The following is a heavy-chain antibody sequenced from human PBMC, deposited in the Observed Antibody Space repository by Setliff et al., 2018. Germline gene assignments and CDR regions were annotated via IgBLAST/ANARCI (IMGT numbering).Heavy chain of an antibody. D-gene: IGHD1-26*01. CDR2: INPKSGVT. Sequence: ASVKVSCKTSGYTFTGYFIHWVRQAPRQGPEWLGWINPKSGVTSYAQSFQGRIAMTRDTSINTVYMELNSLTSDDAAVYFCAREGGLQGATSYYYFYNYINVWGKGTKVTVSS. V-gene: IGHV1-2*02. CDR3: AREGGLQGATSYYYFYNYINV. J-gene: IGHJ6*03. CDR1: GYTFTGYF.